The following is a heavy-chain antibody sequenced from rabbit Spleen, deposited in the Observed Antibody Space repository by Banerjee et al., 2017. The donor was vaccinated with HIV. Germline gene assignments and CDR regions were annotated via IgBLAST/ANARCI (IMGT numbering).Heavy chain of an antibody. CDR1: GFSFNSVYD. Sequence: QEQLVESGGGLVQPEGSLTLTCTASGFSFNSVYDMCWVRQAPGKGLEWIGCINSGSSGNTYYATWAKGRFTVSKTSSTTVTLQMTSLTAADTATYFCARDGGISSIVYYFDLWGPGTLVTVS. J-gene: IGHJ4*01. D-gene: IGHD1-1*01. CDR2: INSGSSGNT. V-gene: IGHV1S45*01. CDR3: ARDGGISSIVYYFDL.